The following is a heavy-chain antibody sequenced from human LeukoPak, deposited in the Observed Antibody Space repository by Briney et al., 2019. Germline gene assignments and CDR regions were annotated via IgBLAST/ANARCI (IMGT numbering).Heavy chain of an antibody. J-gene: IGHJ4*02. V-gene: IGHV3-23*01. D-gene: IGHD3-10*01. CDR1: GFTFSKYV. CDR2: ISTGGGST. Sequence: GGSLRLSCAASGFTFSKYVMRWVRQAPGKGLEWVSAISTGGGSTYYAASVKGRFTISRDNSKNTLYLQMNSLRAEDTAVYYCTKDARAYGSGPLDYWGQGTLVTVSS. CDR3: TKDARAYGSGPLDY.